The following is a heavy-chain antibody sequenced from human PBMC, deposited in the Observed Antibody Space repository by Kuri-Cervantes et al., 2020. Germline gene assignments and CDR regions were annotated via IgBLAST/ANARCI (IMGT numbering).Heavy chain of an antibody. Sequence: ETLSLTCAASGFTFSSYSMNWVRQAPGKGLEWVSYISSSSSTIYYADSVKGRFTISRDNSKNTLYLQMNSLRAEDTAVYYCARGGRIQLWLLPFDYWGQGTLVTVSS. J-gene: IGHJ4*02. V-gene: IGHV3-48*01. D-gene: IGHD5-18*01. CDR3: ARGGRIQLWLLPFDY. CDR2: ISSSSSTI. CDR1: GFTFSSYS.